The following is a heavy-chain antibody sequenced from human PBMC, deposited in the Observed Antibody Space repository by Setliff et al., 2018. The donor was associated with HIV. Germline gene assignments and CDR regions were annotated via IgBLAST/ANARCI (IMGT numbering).Heavy chain of an antibody. CDR1: GGSISSDDYY. CDR2: ITYSGSA. V-gene: IGHV4-30-4*08. D-gene: IGHD4-17*01. J-gene: IGHJ4*02. Sequence: KPSETLSLTCTVSGGSISSDDYYWNWIRQPPGKGLEWIGYITYSGSAYYNPSLKSRVTISIDTSNNQISLRLSSVTAADTAVYYCVRDDYGYNGKGFDYWGPGTLVTVSS. CDR3: VRDDYGYNGKGFDY.